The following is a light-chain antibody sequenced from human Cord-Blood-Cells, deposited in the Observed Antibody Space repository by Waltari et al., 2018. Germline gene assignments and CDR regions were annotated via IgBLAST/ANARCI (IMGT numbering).Light chain of an antibody. CDR1: QSISSW. CDR3: QQYNSYSWT. CDR2: DAS. V-gene: IGKV1-5*01. Sequence: DIQMTQSPSTLSASVGHRVTITCRASQSISSWLAWYQQKPGKAPKLLIYDASSLESGVPSRFSGSGSGTEFTLTISSLQPDDCATYYCQQYNSYSWTFGQGTKVEIK. J-gene: IGKJ1*01.